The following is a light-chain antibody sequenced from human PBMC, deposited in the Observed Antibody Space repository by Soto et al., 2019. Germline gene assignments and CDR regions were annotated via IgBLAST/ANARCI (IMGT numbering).Light chain of an antibody. V-gene: IGKV3-15*01. CDR3: QQYNNWSLIT. Sequence: EIVLTQSPATLSVSPGDTAKLSCRASQSIGSNLGWYQQRPGQAPRLLIYGASTRATGIPARFSGSGSGTEFTLTISSLQSEDLPVYYCQQYNNWSLITFGQGTRLEIK. CDR2: GAS. J-gene: IGKJ5*01. CDR1: QSIGSN.